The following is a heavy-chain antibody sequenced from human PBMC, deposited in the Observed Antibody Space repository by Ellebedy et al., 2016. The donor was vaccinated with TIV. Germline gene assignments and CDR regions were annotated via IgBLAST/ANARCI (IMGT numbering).Heavy chain of an antibody. CDR3: VKDRIVAPGNVNWFDP. CDR2: ISGSGDAS. V-gene: IGHV3-23*01. CDR1: GFTFDLYA. Sequence: GGSLRLXCAASGFTFDLYAMNWVRQAPGKGLEWVSVISGSGDASYYADSVRGRFTISRDNSKNTVSLHLRSVRAEDTAIYYCVKDRIVAPGNVNWFDPWGQGTLVTVSS. D-gene: IGHD3-22*01. J-gene: IGHJ5*02.